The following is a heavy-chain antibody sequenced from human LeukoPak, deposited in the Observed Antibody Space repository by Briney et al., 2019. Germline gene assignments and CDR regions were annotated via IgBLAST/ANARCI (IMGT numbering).Heavy chain of an antibody. CDR1: GYTFTSYY. Sequence: ASVKVSCKASGYTFTSYYMHWVRQAPGQGLEWMGIINPSGGSTSYAQKFQGRVTMTRDTSTSTVYMELSSLRSEDTAVYYCARVPGQQLDDDAFDIWGQGTMVTVSS. J-gene: IGHJ3*02. V-gene: IGHV1-46*01. CDR3: ARVPGQQLDDDAFDI. D-gene: IGHD6-13*01. CDR2: INPSGGST.